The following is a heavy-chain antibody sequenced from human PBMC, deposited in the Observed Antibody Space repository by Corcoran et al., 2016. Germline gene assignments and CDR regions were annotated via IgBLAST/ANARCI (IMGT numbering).Heavy chain of an antibody. J-gene: IGHJ5*02. V-gene: IGHV5-51*01. CDR3: AKRIAYKQIETPMPPWCVP. CDR2: IYPGDSET. Sequence: EVQLVQSGAEVKKPGESLKISCKGSGYNFANQWIGWVRQMPGKGLEWMGIIYPGDSETLYSPSFQGQVTISADKSINTAYLQWSSLKASETAMYYCAKRIAYKQIETPMPPWCVPWGQGTLVTVSS. D-gene: IGHD1-1*01. CDR1: GYNFANQW.